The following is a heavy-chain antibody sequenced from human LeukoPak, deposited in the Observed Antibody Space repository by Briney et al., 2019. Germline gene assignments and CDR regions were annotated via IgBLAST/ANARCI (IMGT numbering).Heavy chain of an antibody. CDR2: ISGSGGST. V-gene: IGHV3-23*01. CDR1: GFTFNSYA. Sequence: GGSLRLSCAXSGFTFNSYAMSWVRQTPGKGLEWFSGISGSGGSTYYADSVTGRFTISRDNSKNTLYLQMDSLRAEDTAVYYCAKGITMIVVVTEYFQHWGQGTLVTVSS. D-gene: IGHD3-22*01. CDR3: AKGITMIVVVTEYFQH. J-gene: IGHJ1*01.